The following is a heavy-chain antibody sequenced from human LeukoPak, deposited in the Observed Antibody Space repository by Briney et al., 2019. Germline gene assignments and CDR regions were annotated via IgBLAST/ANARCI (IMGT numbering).Heavy chain of an antibody. J-gene: IGHJ4*02. CDR2: ISYDGSKK. V-gene: IGHV3-30*04. CDR3: TRDRSIGDQRLDY. Sequence: PGGSLRLSCAASGFTFNTYTMHWVRRAPGKGLEWVTVISYDGSKKYYADSVKGRFTISRDNSKNTLYLQMNSLRVEDTAVYYCTRDRSIGDQRLDYWGQGTLVTVSS. CDR1: GFTFNTYT. D-gene: IGHD6-6*01.